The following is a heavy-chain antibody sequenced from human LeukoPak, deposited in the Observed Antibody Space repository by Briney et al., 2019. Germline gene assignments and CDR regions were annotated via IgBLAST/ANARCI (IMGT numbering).Heavy chain of an antibody. D-gene: IGHD3-3*01. CDR1: GGSISSYY. Sequence: SETLSLTCTVSGGSISSYYWSWIRQPPGKGLEWIGYIYYSGSTNYNPSLKSRVTISVDTSKNQFSLKLSSVTAADTAVYYCAREYRGSSFGVVSHVFDIWGQGTMVTASS. V-gene: IGHV4-59*01. CDR3: AREYRGSSFGVVSHVFDI. J-gene: IGHJ3*02. CDR2: IYYSGST.